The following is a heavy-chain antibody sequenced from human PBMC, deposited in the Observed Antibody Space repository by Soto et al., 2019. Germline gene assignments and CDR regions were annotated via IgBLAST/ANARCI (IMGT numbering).Heavy chain of an antibody. Sequence: ASVKVSCKASGGTFSSYAISWVRQAPGQGLEWMGGIIPIFGTANYAQKFQGRVTITADESTSTAYMELSSLRSEDTAVYYCARGTAGLVGANKYYFDYWGQGTLVTVSS. J-gene: IGHJ4*02. V-gene: IGHV1-69*13. CDR2: IIPIFGTA. D-gene: IGHD1-26*01. CDR1: GGTFSSYA. CDR3: ARGTAGLVGANKYYFDY.